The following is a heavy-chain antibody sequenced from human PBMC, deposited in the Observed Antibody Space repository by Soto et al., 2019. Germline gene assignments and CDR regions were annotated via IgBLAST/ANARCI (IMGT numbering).Heavy chain of an antibody. V-gene: IGHV1-69*06. CDR2: IIPIFGTA. CDR3: ARSYYYDSSGYPQPSTDY. CDR1: GCTFSSYA. J-gene: IGHJ4*02. D-gene: IGHD3-22*01. Sequence: SVKVSCKASGCTFSSYAISWVRQAPGQGLEWMGGIIPIFGTANYAQKFQGRVTITADKSTSTAYMELSSLRSEDTAVYYCARSYYYDSSGYPQPSTDYWCQGTLVTVS.